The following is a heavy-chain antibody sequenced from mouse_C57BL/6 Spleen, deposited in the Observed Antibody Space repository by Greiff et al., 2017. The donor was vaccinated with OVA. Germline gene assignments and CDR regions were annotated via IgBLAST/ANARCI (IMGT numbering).Heavy chain of an antibody. CDR1: GYAFSSYW. V-gene: IGHV1-80*01. CDR3: ARIGETGRGYFDY. Sequence: QVQLQQSGAELVKPGASVKISCKASGYAFSSYWMNWVKQRPGKGLEWIGQIYPGDGDTNYNGKFKGKATLTADKSSSTAYMQLSSLTSEDSAVYFCARIGETGRGYFDYWGQGTTLTVSS. J-gene: IGHJ2*01. D-gene: IGHD4-1*01. CDR2: IYPGDGDT.